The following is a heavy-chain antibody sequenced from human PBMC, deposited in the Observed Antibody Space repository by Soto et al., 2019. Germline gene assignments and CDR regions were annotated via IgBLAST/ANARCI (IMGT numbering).Heavy chain of an antibody. D-gene: IGHD3-22*01. CDR1: GYTFTSYG. CDR3: ARVRNYYDSSGQGWFDP. J-gene: IGHJ5*02. Sequence: ASVKVSCKASGYTFTSYGISWVRQAPGQGLEWMGWISAYNGNTNYAQKLQGRVTMTTDTSTSTAYMELRSLRSDDTAVYYCARVRNYYDSSGQGWFDPWGQGTLVIVSS. CDR2: ISAYNGNT. V-gene: IGHV1-18*04.